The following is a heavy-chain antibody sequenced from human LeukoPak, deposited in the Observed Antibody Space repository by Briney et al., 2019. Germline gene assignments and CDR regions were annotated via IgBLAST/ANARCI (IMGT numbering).Heavy chain of an antibody. CDR2: IYYSGST. D-gene: IGHD4-23*01. CDR3: ARDSYGGNDSSTYFDY. Sequence: SETLSLTCTVSGGSISNYYWSWLRQPPGKGLEWIGYIYYSGSTNYNPSLKSRVTISVDTSKNQFSLKLSSVTAADTAVYYCARDSYGGNDSSTYFDYWGQGTLVTVSS. J-gene: IGHJ4*02. CDR1: GGSISNYY. V-gene: IGHV4-59*01.